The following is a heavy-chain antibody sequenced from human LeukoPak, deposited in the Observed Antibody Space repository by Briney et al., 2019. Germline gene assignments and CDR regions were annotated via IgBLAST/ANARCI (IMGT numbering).Heavy chain of an antibody. CDR3: ARDGVGGLYYFDY. D-gene: IGHD4-23*01. V-gene: IGHV4-30-4*01. J-gene: IGHJ4*02. CDR2: IYYSGST. Sequence: PSQTLSLTCTVSGGSISSGDYYWSWIRQPPGKGLEWIGYIYYSGSTYYNPSLKSRVTTSVDTSKNQFSLKLSSVTAADTAVYYCARDGVGGLYYFDYWGQGTLVTVSS. CDR1: GGSISSGDYY.